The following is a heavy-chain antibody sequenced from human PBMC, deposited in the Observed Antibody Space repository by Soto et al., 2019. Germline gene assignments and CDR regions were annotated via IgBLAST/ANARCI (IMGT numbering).Heavy chain of an antibody. Sequence: SETLSLTCTVSGGSISSGGYYWSWIRQHPGKGLEWIGYIYYSGSTYYNPSLKSRVTISVDTSKNQFSLELSSVTAADTAVYYCARGISSSSPHFDYWGQGTLVTVSS. D-gene: IGHD6-6*01. J-gene: IGHJ4*02. CDR2: IYYSGST. CDR1: GGSISSGGYY. CDR3: ARGISSSSPHFDY. V-gene: IGHV4-31*03.